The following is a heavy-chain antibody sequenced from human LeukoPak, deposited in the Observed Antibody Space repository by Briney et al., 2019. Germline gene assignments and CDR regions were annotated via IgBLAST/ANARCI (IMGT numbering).Heavy chain of an antibody. V-gene: IGHV3-30-3*01. J-gene: IGHJ4*02. D-gene: IGHD2-15*01. CDR3: ARDPKYCSGGSCYYFDY. Sequence: GRSLRLSCAASGFTFSSYAMHWVRQAPGKGLEWVAVISYDGGNKYYADSVKGRFTISRDNSKNTLYLQMNSLRAEDTAVYYCARDPKYCSGGSCYYFDYWGQGTLVTVSS. CDR1: GFTFSSYA. CDR2: ISYDGGNK.